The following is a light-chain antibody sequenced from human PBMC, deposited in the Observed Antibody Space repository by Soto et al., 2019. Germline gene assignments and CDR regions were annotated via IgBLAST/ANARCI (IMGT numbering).Light chain of an antibody. V-gene: IGKV3-15*01. CDR2: GAS. CDR1: QSVSSK. CDR3: QQNKDWPGT. J-gene: IGKJ1*01. Sequence: EIGMTQSPATLSVSPGERATLSCRASQSVSSKLAWYQQKPGQAPRLLIYGASTRATVIPARFSGSGSGTEFTLTISSLQSEDFGVYYCQQNKDWPGTFGQGTKV.